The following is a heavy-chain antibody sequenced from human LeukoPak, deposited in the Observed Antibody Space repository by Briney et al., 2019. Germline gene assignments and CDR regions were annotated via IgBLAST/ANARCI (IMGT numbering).Heavy chain of an antibody. V-gene: IGHV3-48*01. J-gene: IGHJ4*02. Sequence: PGGSLRLSCAASGFIFSSYYMNWVRQTPGKGLEWVSYITGSSSTIDYADSVKGRFTISRDNAKNSLYLQMNSLRVEDTAIYYCARSGSASGWSKDYWGQGTLVTVSS. D-gene: IGHD6-19*01. CDR1: GFIFSSYY. CDR3: ARSGSASGWSKDY. CDR2: ITGSSSTI.